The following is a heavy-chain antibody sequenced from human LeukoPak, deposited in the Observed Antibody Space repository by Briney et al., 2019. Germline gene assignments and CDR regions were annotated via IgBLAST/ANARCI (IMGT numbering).Heavy chain of an antibody. D-gene: IGHD1-1*01. CDR2: IWYDGSNK. V-gene: IGHV3-33*06. CDR3: AKAKGGTTGDVFDI. Sequence: PGRSLRLSCAASGFSFSSYGMHWVRQAPGKGLEWVAVIWYDGSNKYYADSVKGRFTISRDNSKNMLYLQMNSLRAKDTAVYYCAKAKGGTTGDVFDIWGQGTMVTVFS. CDR1: GFSFSSYG. J-gene: IGHJ3*02.